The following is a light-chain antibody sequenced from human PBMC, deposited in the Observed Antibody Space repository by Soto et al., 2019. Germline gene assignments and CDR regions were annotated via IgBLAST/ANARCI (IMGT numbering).Light chain of an antibody. CDR3: QSYERSMSCYV. J-gene: IGLJ1*01. V-gene: IGLV1-40*01. CDR1: SSNIGAGYD. Sequence: QSVLTQPPSVSGAPGQRVTISCTGSSSNIGAGYDVHWYQQLPGTAPKLLIYGNSNRPSGVPDRFSGSKSGTSASLAITGLQAEDEADYYCQSYERSMSCYVFGTGTKVTVL. CDR2: GNS.